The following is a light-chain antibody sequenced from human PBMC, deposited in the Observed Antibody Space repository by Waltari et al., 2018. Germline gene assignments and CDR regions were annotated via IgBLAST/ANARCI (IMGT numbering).Light chain of an antibody. V-gene: IGKV1-39*01. CDR3: QQSYSPPYT. Sequence: DIQVTQSPSSLSASVGDRVTITCRPSQNINIYLNWYQQTPGKAPKLLISGTSTLQRGVPSRFSGSESGTDFTLTITSLQPEDFATYFCQQSYSPPYTFGLGTTLEIK. J-gene: IGKJ2*01. CDR1: QNINIY. CDR2: GTS.